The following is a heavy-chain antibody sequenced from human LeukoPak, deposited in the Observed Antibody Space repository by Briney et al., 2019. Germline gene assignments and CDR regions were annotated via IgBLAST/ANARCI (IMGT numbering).Heavy chain of an antibody. J-gene: IGHJ4*02. Sequence: GGSLRLSCAASGFPFSDSWMDWVRQAPGKGMEWVANIKQDGSEKHYADSVKGRFTISRDNAKNSLYLQMNSLRAEDTAVYYCARVLTAMLLWGQGTLVTVSS. CDR2: IKQDGSEK. V-gene: IGHV3-7*01. D-gene: IGHD2-15*01. CDR3: ARVLTAMLL. CDR1: GFPFSDSW.